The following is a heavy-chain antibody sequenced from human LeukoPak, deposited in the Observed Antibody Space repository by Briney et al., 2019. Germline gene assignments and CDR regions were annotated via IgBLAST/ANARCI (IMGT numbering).Heavy chain of an antibody. Sequence: GASVKVSCKASGYTFTSYAMHWVRQAPGQRLEWMGWINAGNGNTKYSQKFQGRVTITRDTSASTAYMELSSLRAEDTAVYYCAKDERYFDWFYWGQGTLVTVSS. D-gene: IGHD3-9*01. J-gene: IGHJ1*01. CDR2: INAGNGNT. CDR3: AKDERYFDWFY. CDR1: GYTFTSYA. V-gene: IGHV1-3*01.